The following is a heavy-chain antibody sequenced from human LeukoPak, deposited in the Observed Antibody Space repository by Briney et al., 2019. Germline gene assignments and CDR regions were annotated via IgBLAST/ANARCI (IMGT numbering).Heavy chain of an antibody. D-gene: IGHD2-15*01. CDR3: TRGRGYCSGSSCYLSYFDF. Sequence: ASVKVSCKTSGYTFTNYGISWVRQAPGQGLEWLAWISAYNGNTTFAQNLQGRATMTTDTPTNTAYMELRSLRSDDTAVYYCTRGRGYCSGSSCYLSYFDFWGQGTLVLVSS. CDR1: GYTFTNYG. V-gene: IGHV1-18*01. J-gene: IGHJ4*02. CDR2: ISAYNGNT.